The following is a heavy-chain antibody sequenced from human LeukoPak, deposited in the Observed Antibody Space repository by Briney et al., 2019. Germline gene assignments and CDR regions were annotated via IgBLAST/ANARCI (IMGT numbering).Heavy chain of an antibody. CDR1: GYTFTSYD. D-gene: IGHD5-12*01. CDR3: ARVRSRRGGYNLVY. J-gene: IGHJ4*02. CDR2: MNPNSGNT. Sequence: ASVKVSCKASGYTFTSYDINWVRQATGQGLEWMGWMNPNSGNTGYAQKFQGRVTMTRNTSISTAYMELSSLRSEDTAVYYCARVRSRRGGYNLVYWGQGTLVTVSS. V-gene: IGHV1-8*01.